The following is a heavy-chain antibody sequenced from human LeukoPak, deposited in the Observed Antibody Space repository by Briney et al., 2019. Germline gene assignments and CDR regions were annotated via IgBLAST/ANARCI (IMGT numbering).Heavy chain of an antibody. CDR1: GLTFSSYS. J-gene: IGHJ4*02. CDR3: AKSRPYGTYFYFDS. Sequence: GGSLRLSCAASGLTFSSYSMNWVRQAPGKGLEWVSSISDSGSTTYYVDSVKGRFTISRDNSKNTLYLQMNTLRAEDTAVYYCAKSRPYGTYFYFDSWGQGTLVTVST. D-gene: IGHD1-26*01. V-gene: IGHV3-23*01. CDR2: ISDSGSTT.